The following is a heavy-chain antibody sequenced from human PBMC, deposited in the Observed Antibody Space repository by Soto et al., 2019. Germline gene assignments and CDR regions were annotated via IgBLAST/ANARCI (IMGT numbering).Heavy chain of an antibody. CDR2: INHSGST. D-gene: IGHD3-9*01. CDR3: ARGSLLRYFDWLSINWFDP. Sequence: SETLSLSCAVYRGSCSVYSWSWMRPPPGKGLEWIGEINHSGSTNYNPSLKSRVTISVDTSKNQFSLKLSSVTAADTAVYYCARGSLLRYFDWLSINWFDPWGQGTLVT. V-gene: IGHV4-34*01. J-gene: IGHJ5*02. CDR1: RGSCSVYS.